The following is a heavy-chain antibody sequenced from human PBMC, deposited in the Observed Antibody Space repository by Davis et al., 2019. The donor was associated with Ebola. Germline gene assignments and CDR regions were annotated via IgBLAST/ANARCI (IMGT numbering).Heavy chain of an antibody. CDR3: ARDLLEPQYYYYGLDV. J-gene: IGHJ6*04. V-gene: IGHV3-23*01. CDR2: LSGSGDST. CDR1: GFTFSSYA. D-gene: IGHD3-3*01. Sequence: GGSLRLSCTASGFTFSSYAMNWVRQAPGKGLEWVSVLSGSGDSTYYADSVKRRFTISRDNSKNTLYLQMNSLGAEDTAVYYCARDLLEPQYYYYGLDVWGKGTTVTVSS.